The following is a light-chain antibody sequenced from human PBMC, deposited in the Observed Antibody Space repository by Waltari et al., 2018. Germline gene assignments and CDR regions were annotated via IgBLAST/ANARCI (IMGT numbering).Light chain of an antibody. CDR1: SSYVGASNL. CDR2: EVN. Sequence: QSALAQPAPVSGSPGQSITIPCPGTSSYVGASNLSSWYQQHPGKAPTLMIYEVNKRPSGVSNRFSGSKSDNTASLTISGLQAEDEADYYCCSYAGRSTLVFGGGTNLTVL. J-gene: IGLJ3*02. CDR3: CSYAGRSTLV. V-gene: IGLV2-23*02.